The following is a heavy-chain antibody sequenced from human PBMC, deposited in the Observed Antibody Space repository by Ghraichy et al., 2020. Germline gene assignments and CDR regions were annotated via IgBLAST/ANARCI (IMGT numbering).Heavy chain of an antibody. V-gene: IGHV1-24*01. CDR3: ATARIVLMVYAQTYYFDY. CDR1: GYTLTELS. J-gene: IGHJ4*02. Sequence: ASVKVSCKVSGYTLTELSMHWVRQAPGKGLEWMGGFDPEDGETIYAQKFQGRVTMTEDTSTDTAYMELSSLRSEDTAVFYCATARIVLMVYAQTYYFDYWGQGTLVTVSS. D-gene: IGHD2-8*01. CDR2: FDPEDGET.